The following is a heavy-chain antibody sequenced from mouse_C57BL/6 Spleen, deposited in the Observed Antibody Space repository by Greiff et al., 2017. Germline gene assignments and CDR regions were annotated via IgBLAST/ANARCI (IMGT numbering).Heavy chain of an antibody. CDR3: ARSVYSNYGAMDY. CDR1: GYTFTSYW. D-gene: IGHD2-5*01. J-gene: IGHJ4*01. Sequence: QVQLQQPGAELVKPGASVKMSCKASGYTFTSYWITWVKQRPGQGLEWIGDIYPGSGSTHYNEKFKSKATLTVDTSSSTAYMQLSSLTSEDSAVYYCARSVYSNYGAMDYWGQGTSVTVSS. V-gene: IGHV1-55*01. CDR2: IYPGSGST.